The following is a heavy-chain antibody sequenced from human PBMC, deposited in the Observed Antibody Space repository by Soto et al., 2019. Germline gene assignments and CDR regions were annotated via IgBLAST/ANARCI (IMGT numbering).Heavy chain of an antibody. CDR2: INSDGSST. V-gene: IGHV3-74*01. D-gene: IGHD5-12*01. CDR3: ARDPTQRQNSGYGATPDY. Sequence: GGSLRLSCAASGFTFSSYWMHWVRQAPEKGLVWVSRINSDGSSTSYADSVKGRFTISRDNAKNTLYLQMNSLRAEDTAVYYCARDPTQRQNSGYGATPDYWGQGTLVTVSS. CDR1: GFTFSSYW. J-gene: IGHJ4*02.